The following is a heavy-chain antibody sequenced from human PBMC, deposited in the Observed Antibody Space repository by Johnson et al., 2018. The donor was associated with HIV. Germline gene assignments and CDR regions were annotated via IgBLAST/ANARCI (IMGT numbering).Heavy chain of an antibody. V-gene: IGHV3-23*04. CDR3: AKSPMVRGSEGAFDI. Sequence: VQLVESGGGLVKPGGSLRLSCAASGFTFDDYAMHWVRQAPGKGLEWVSGISWNSGSTYYADSVKGRFTISRDNSKNTLYLQMNSLRAEDTAVYYCAKSPMVRGSEGAFDIWGQGTMVTVSS. D-gene: IGHD3-10*01. CDR2: ISWNSGST. CDR1: GFTFDDYA. J-gene: IGHJ3*02.